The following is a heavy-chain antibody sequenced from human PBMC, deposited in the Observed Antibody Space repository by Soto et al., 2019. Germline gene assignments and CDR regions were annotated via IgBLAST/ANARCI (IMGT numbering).Heavy chain of an antibody. J-gene: IGHJ4*02. CDR3: AKGPRIILEWLFYFDY. V-gene: IGHV3-23*01. CDR2: ISGSGGST. D-gene: IGHD3-3*01. Sequence: GGSLRLSCAASGFTFSSYAMSWVRQAPGKGLEWVSAISGSGGSTYYADSVKGRFTISRDNSKNTLYLQMNSLRAEDTAVYYCAKGPRIILEWLFYFDYWGQGTLVTVSS. CDR1: GFTFSSYA.